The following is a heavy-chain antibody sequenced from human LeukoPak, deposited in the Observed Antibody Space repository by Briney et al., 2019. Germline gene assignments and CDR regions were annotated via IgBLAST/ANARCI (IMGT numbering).Heavy chain of an antibody. D-gene: IGHD3-10*01. CDR1: GYTFTSYG. CDR3: AREGSYYYGSGRYYYYGMDV. CDR2: ISAYNGNT. Sequence: ASVKVSCKASGYTFTSYGISWVRQAPGQGLEWMGWISAYNGNTNYAQKLQGRVTMTTDTSTSTAYMELRSLRSDDTAVYYCAREGSYYYGSGRYYYYGMDVWGKGTTVTASS. V-gene: IGHV1-18*04. J-gene: IGHJ6*04.